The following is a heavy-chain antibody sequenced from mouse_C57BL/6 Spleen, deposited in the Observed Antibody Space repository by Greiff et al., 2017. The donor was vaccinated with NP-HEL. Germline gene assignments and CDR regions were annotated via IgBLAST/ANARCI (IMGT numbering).Heavy chain of an antibody. CDR2: ISNLAYSI. CDR1: GFTFSDYG. Sequence: EVKVVESGGGLVQPGGSLKLSCAASGFTFSDYGMAWVRQAPRKGPEWVAFISNLAYSIYYADTVTGRFTISRENAKNTLYLEMSSLRSEDTAMYYCARGNRYYAMDYWGQGTSVTVSS. V-gene: IGHV5-15*01. CDR3: ARGNRYYAMDY. J-gene: IGHJ4*01.